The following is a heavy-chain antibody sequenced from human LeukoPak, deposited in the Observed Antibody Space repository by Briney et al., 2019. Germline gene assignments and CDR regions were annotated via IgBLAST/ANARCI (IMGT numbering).Heavy chain of an antibody. CDR1: GDSISIDY. V-gene: IGHV4-59*01. CDR2: VFYTWRT. D-gene: IGHD2-15*01. CDR3: ARGVVVVADAPEWFDP. J-gene: IGHJ5*02. Sequence: SETLSLSCSVSGDSISIDYWSWIPQPPGEGLEWIRYVFYTWRTKYNLSFKSRVTMSVDPSKSQFSLKLTTVTAADTAVYFCARGVVVVADAPEWFDPWGQGTLVIVSP.